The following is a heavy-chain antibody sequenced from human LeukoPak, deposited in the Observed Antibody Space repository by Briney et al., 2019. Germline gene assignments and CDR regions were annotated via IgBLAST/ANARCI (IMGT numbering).Heavy chain of an antibody. CDR3: ARGPYYDSSGYSPSPYYFDY. J-gene: IGHJ4*02. D-gene: IGHD3-22*01. V-gene: IGHV3-7*01. CDR2: IKQDGSEK. CDR1: GFTFSSYW. Sequence: GGSVSPACAASGFTFSSYWMSWVRQAPGKGLEWVANIKQDGSEKYYVDSVKGRFTISRDNAKNSLYLQMNSLRAEDTAVYYCARGPYYDSSGYSPSPYYFDYWGQGTLVRVSS.